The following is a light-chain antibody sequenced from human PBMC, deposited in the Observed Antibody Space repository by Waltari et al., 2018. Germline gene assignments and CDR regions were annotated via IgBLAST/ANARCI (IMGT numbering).Light chain of an antibody. V-gene: IGKV3-11*01. Sequence: EIVLTQSPATLSLSPGERATLPCRASQGVSRYLAWFQQKPGQAPRLPIYDASNRATGIPARFSGSGSGTDFTLTISSLEPEDFAVYYCQQRTNWPLTFGGGTKVEIK. CDR2: DAS. CDR1: QGVSRY. J-gene: IGKJ4*01. CDR3: QQRTNWPLT.